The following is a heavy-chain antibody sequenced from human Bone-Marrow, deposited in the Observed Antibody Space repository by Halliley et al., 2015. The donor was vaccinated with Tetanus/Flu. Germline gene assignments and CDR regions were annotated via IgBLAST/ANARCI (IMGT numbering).Heavy chain of an antibody. D-gene: IGHD4-17*01. J-gene: IGHJ4*02. V-gene: IGHV4-59*01. CDR2: IYFSGDT. CDR3: AGIPDVYGGYFRY. Sequence: WIVYIYFSGDTKYNPSLKSRVPMSVDTSQSQFSLKLSSMTAADTAVYFCAGIPDVYGGYFRYWGQGTLFTVPS.